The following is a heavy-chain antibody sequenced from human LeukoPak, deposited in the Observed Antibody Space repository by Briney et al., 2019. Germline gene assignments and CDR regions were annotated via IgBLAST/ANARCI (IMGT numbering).Heavy chain of an antibody. CDR1: GFTFSTHA. CDR2: ISGSDGST. Sequence: GGSLRLSCAASGFTFSTHAMSWVRQAPGKGLEWVSAISGSDGSTYYAVSVKGRFTISRDNSKNTLYLQMNSLRAEDTAVYYCAKMYYDSSGYYLNYFDYWGQGTLVTVSS. V-gene: IGHV3-23*01. CDR3: AKMYYDSSGYYLNYFDY. D-gene: IGHD3-22*01. J-gene: IGHJ4*02.